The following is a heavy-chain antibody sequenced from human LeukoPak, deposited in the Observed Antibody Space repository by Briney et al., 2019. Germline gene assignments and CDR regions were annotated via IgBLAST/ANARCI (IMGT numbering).Heavy chain of an antibody. CDR1: GGTFSSYA. CDR3: ARANFYGYYYYYYMDV. CDR2: IIPIFGTA. D-gene: IGHD2/OR15-2a*01. V-gene: IGHV1-69*05. J-gene: IGHJ6*03. Sequence: SVKVSCKASGGTFSSYAISWVRQAPGQGLEWMGGIIPIFGTANYAQKFQGRVTITTDESTSTAYMELSSLRSEDTAVYYCARANFYGYYYYYYMDVWGKGTTVTVSS.